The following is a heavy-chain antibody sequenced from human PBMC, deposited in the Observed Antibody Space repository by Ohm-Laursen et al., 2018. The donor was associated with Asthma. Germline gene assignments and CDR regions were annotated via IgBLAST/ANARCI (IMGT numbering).Heavy chain of an antibody. CDR2: ISSSSSYI. D-gene: IGHD1-14*01. CDR3: ARERTGDYYGMDV. V-gene: IGHV3-21*01. CDR1: GFTFSSYS. J-gene: IGHJ6*02. Sequence: SLRLSCTASGFTFSSYSMNWVRQAPGKGLEWVSSISSSSSYIYYADSVKGRFTISRDNSKNTLYLQMNSLRAEDTAVYYCARERTGDYYGMDVWGQGTTVTVSS.